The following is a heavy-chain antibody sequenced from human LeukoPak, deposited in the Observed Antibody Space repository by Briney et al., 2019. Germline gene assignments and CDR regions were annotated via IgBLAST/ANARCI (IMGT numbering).Heavy chain of an antibody. J-gene: IGHJ5*02. V-gene: IGHV3-7*01. Sequence: GGSLRLSCAASGFTFSSYWMSWVRQAPGKGLEWVANIKQDGSEKYYVDSVKGRFTISRDNAKNSLYVQMNSLRAEDTAVYYCARGGPMIVVGADWFDPWGQGTLVTVSS. CDR2: IKQDGSEK. D-gene: IGHD3-22*01. CDR3: ARGGPMIVVGADWFDP. CDR1: GFTFSSYW.